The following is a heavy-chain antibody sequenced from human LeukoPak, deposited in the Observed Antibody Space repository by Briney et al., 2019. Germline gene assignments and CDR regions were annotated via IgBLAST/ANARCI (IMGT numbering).Heavy chain of an antibody. Sequence: PGGSLRLSCAASGFTFSSYWMHWVRQAPGKGLVWVSRINSDGSSTSYADSVKGRFTISRDNAKNTLYLQMNSLRAEDTAVYFCARVGWSGYHFDYWGQGTLVTVSS. V-gene: IGHV3-74*01. D-gene: IGHD3-3*01. CDR3: ARVGWSGYHFDY. CDR2: INSDGSST. J-gene: IGHJ4*02. CDR1: GFTFSSYW.